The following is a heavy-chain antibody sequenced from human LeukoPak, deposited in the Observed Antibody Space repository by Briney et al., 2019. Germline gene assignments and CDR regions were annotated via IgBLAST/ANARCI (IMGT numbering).Heavy chain of an antibody. Sequence: SGTLSLTCAVSGGSISSSNWWSWVRRPPGKGREWSGEIYHSGSTNYNPSLKSRVTISVDKSKNQFSLKLSSVTAADTAVYYCARDGGNFGGYYGMDVWGKGTTVTVSS. J-gene: IGHJ6*04. V-gene: IGHV4-4*02. CDR3: ARDGGNFGGYYGMDV. CDR2: IYHSGST. D-gene: IGHD3-16*01. CDR1: GGSISSSNW.